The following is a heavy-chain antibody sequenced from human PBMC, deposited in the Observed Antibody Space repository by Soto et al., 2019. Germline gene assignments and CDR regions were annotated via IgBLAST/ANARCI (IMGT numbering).Heavy chain of an antibody. CDR3: MVTPITMVRGVIIPKLVY. CDR2: IKSKTDGGTT. J-gene: IGHJ4*02. D-gene: IGHD3-10*01. Sequence: GGSLRLSCAASGFTFSNAWMNWVRQAPGKGLEWVGRIKSKTDGGTTDYAAPVKGRFTISRDDSKNTLYLQMNSLKTEDTAVYYCMVTPITMVRGVIIPKLVYWGQGTLVTVSS. V-gene: IGHV3-15*07. CDR1: GFTFSNAW.